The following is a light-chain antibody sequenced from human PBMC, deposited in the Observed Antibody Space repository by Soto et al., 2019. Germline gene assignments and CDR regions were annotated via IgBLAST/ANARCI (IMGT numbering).Light chain of an antibody. V-gene: IGLV2-14*01. CDR1: SSDVGGYNY. CDR2: EVS. Sequence: QSALTQPASVSGSPGQSITISCTGTSSDVGGYNYVSWYQQHPGKAPKLMIYEVSNRPSRVSNRFSGSKSGNTASLTISGLQAEDEADYYCTSYTRSSTRVFGGGTKLTVL. CDR3: TSYTRSSTRV. J-gene: IGLJ3*02.